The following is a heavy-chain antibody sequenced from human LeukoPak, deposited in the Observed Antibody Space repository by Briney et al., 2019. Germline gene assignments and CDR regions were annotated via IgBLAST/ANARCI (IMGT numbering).Heavy chain of an antibody. V-gene: IGHV4-39*01. J-gene: IGHJ4*02. CDR2: IYYSGST. CDR3: ARHWVGSGWYKRAY. CDR1: GGSISSSSYY. D-gene: IGHD6-19*01. Sequence: PSETLSLTCTVSGGSISSSSYYWGWIRQPPGKGLEWIGSIYYSGSTYYNPSLKSRVTISVDTSKNQFSLKLSSVTAADTAVYYCARHWVGSGWYKRAYWGQGTLVTVSS.